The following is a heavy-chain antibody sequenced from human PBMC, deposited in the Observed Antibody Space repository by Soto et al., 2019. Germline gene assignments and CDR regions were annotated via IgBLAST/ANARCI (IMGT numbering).Heavy chain of an antibody. D-gene: IGHD1-26*01. CDR3: TRHISGNAFDI. CDR2: IRSKANSYAT. V-gene: IGHV3-73*01. J-gene: IGHJ3*02. CDR1: GFTFSGSA. Sequence: EVQLVESGGGLVQPGGSLKLSCAASGFTFSGSAMHWVRQDSGKGLEWVGRIRSKANSYATAYAASVKGRFTISRDDSKNTAYLQMNSLKTEDTAVYYCTRHISGNAFDIWGQGTMVTVSS.